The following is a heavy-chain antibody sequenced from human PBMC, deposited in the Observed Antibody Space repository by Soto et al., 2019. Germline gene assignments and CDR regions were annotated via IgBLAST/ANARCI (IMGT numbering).Heavy chain of an antibody. CDR2: ISYDGSNK. V-gene: IGHV3-30*18. J-gene: IGHJ4*02. Sequence: GGSLRLSCAASGFTFSSYGMHWVRQAPGKGLEWVAVISYDGSNKYYADSVKGRFTISRDNSKNTLYLQMNSLRAEDTAVYYCAKGGARYYYDSSGYFFYWGQGTLVTVSS. D-gene: IGHD3-22*01. CDR3: AKGGARYYYDSSGYFFY. CDR1: GFTFSSYG.